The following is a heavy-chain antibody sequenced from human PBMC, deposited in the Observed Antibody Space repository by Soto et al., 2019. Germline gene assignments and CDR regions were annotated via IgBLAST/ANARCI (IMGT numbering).Heavy chain of an antibody. CDR2: TCYTGNT. CDR1: VAPVTSHH. CDR3: ARDMHTGITHYFDP. J-gene: IGHJ5*02. V-gene: IGHV4-59*02. Sequence: SDTLSVTCFVSVAPVTSHHGSWIRQFPGHGREWLAYTCYTGNTNYNPSLHSRGTISLDTSKNQLSLKLTSMTAADTAVYYRARDMHTGITHYFDPRGKGTRVSVSS. D-gene: IGHD2-8*02.